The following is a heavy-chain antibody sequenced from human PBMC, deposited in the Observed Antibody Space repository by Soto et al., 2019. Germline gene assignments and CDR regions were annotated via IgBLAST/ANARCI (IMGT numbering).Heavy chain of an antibody. Sequence: QAQLVQSGPEVKQPGASVKISCKASGYTFISYAISWVRQAPGQGLQWMGWVSAEDGSTNYAERIQGRVTMTTDTPPNTAFMELGRPRSDGPAVDYCARVPRIPRSSSRGGGLDPWGQGTPVTVSS. CDR3: ARVPRIPRSSSRGGGLDP. J-gene: IGHJ5*02. CDR2: VSAEDGST. D-gene: IGHD2-2*01. CDR1: GYTFISYA. V-gene: IGHV1-18*01.